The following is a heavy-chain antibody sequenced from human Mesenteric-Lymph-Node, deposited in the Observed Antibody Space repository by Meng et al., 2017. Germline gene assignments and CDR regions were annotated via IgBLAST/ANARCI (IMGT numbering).Heavy chain of an antibody. V-gene: IGHV3-21*01. Sequence: GESLKISCAASGFTFSSYSMNWVRQAPGKGLEWVSSISSSSSYIYYADSVKGRFTISRDNAKNSLYLQMNSLRAEDTAVYYCARDGMLGYYDSSGYSYWGQGTLVTVSS. CDR3: ARDGMLGYYDSSGYSY. J-gene: IGHJ4*02. CDR1: GFTFSSYS. D-gene: IGHD3-22*01. CDR2: ISSSSSYI.